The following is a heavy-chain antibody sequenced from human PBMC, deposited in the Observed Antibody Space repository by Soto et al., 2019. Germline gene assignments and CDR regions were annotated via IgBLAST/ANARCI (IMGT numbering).Heavy chain of an antibody. CDR2: ISFDGSNK. CDR3: AKAKNNYYYNMDV. J-gene: IGHJ6*02. V-gene: IGHV3-30*18. CDR1: GFTFSSYG. Sequence: PGGSLRLSCAASGFTFSSYGMHWVRQAPGKGLEWVALISFDGSNKNYADSVKGRFTISRDYSKNTLYLQMSSLRAEDTAVYYCAKAKNNYYYNMDVWGQGTTVTVSS.